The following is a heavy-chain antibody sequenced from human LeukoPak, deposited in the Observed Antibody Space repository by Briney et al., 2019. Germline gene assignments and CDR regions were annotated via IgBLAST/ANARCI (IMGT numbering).Heavy chain of an antibody. Sequence: PSETLSLTSAVYGGSFSGYYWSWIRQPPGKGLEWIGEINHSGSTNYNPSLKSRVTISVDTSKNQFSLRLSSVTAADTAVYYCARVSFRLGSSNSWGQGTLVTVSS. J-gene: IGHJ4*02. CDR2: INHSGST. V-gene: IGHV4-34*01. D-gene: IGHD2-21*01. CDR3: ARVSFRLGSSNS. CDR1: GGSFSGYY.